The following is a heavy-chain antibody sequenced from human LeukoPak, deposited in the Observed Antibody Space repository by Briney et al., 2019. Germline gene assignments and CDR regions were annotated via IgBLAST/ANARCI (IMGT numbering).Heavy chain of an antibody. CDR2: IYHSGST. D-gene: IGHD6-19*01. V-gene: IGHV4-4*02. J-gene: IGHJ3*02. CDR3: ARDNESSGWAFGAFDI. CDR1: GDSISSSNW. Sequence: SGTLSLTCAVSGDSISSSNWWSWVRQPPGKGLEWIGEIYHSGSTNYNPSLKSRVTISVDTSKNQFSLKLSSVTAADTAVYYCARDNESSGWAFGAFDIWGQGAMVTVSS.